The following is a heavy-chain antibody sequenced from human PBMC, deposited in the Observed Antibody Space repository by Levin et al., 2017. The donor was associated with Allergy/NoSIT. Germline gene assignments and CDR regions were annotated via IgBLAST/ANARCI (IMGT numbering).Heavy chain of an antibody. J-gene: IGHJ4*02. CDR1: GFTFSSYG. D-gene: IGHD6-13*01. CDR2: ISYDGSNK. Sequence: GESLKISCAASGFTFSSYGMHWVRQAPGKGLEWVAVISYDGSNKYYADSVKGRFTISRDNSKNTLYLQMNSLRAEDTAVYYCAKDPIAAAASYYFDYWGQGTLVTVSS. V-gene: IGHV3-30*18. CDR3: AKDPIAAAASYYFDY.